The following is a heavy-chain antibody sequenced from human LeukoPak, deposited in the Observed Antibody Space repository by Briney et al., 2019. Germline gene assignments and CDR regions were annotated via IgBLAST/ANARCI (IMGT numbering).Heavy chain of an antibody. CDR2: ISSSSSYI. CDR3: ARDHSLAAAGLDY. Sequence: TGGSLRLSCAASGFTFSSYSMNWVRQAPGKGLEWVSSISSSSSYIYYADSVKGRFTISRDNAKNSLYLQMNSLRAEDTAVYYCARDHSLAAAGLDYWGQGTLVTVSS. J-gene: IGHJ4*02. V-gene: IGHV3-21*01. D-gene: IGHD6-13*01. CDR1: GFTFSSYS.